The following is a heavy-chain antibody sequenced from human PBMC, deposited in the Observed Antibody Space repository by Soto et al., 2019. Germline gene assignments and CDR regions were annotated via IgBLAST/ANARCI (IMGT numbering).Heavy chain of an antibody. D-gene: IGHD6-13*01. CDR3: SKRSYSSSWYPGDDAFDI. CDR1: GFTFSSYA. Sequence: GGSLRLSCAASGFTFSSYAMSWVRQAPGKGLEWVSAISGSGGSTYYADSVKGRFTISRDNSKNTLYLQMNSLRAEDTAVFYFSKRSYSSSWYPGDDAFDIWGQGTMVTVSS. V-gene: IGHV3-23*01. CDR2: ISGSGGST. J-gene: IGHJ3*02.